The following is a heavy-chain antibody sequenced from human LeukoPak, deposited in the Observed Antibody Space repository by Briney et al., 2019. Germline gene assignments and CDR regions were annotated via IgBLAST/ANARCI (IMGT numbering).Heavy chain of an antibody. V-gene: IGHV4-59*08. CDR1: GGSISSYY. D-gene: IGHD4-17*01. Sequence: SETLSLTCTVSGGSISSYYWSWIRQPPGKGLEWIGYIYYSGSTNYNPSLKSRVTISVDTSKNQFSLKLSSVTAADTAVYYCARFRGGFYGDTNSDYWGQGTLVTVSS. CDR2: IYYSGST. J-gene: IGHJ4*02. CDR3: ARFRGGFYGDTNSDY.